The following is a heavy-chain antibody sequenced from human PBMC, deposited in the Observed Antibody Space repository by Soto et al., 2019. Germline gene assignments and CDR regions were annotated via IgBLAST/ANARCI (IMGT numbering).Heavy chain of an antibody. CDR3: ARDEKLRYFDWLWDY. V-gene: IGHV1-18*01. CDR1: GYTFTSYG. Sequence: GASVKVSCKASGYTFTSYGISWVRQAPGQGLEWMGWISAYNGNTNYAQKLQGRVTMTTDTSTSTAYMELRSLRSDDTAVYYCARDEKLRYFDWLWDYWGQGTLVTVSS. D-gene: IGHD3-9*01. J-gene: IGHJ4*02. CDR2: ISAYNGNT.